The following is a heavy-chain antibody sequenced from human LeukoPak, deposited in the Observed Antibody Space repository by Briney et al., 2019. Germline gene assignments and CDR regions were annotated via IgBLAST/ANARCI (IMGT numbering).Heavy chain of an antibody. D-gene: IGHD1-1*01. CDR1: GGSISSSSYY. CDR2: IYHRGST. V-gene: IGHV4-39*07. Sequence: PSETLSLTCTVSGGSISSSSYYWGWLRQPPGKGLEWVGSIYHRGSTYYNPSLRSRVTISLDRSKKKFSLKLSSVTAADTAVYYCVSRKLANDYWGQGTLVTVSS. CDR3: VSRKLANDY. J-gene: IGHJ4*02.